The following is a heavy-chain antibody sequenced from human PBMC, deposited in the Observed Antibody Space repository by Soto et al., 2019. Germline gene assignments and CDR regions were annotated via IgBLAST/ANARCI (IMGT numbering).Heavy chain of an antibody. CDR1: GGSISSSSYY. V-gene: IGHV4-39*02. J-gene: IGHJ6*02. Sequence: PSETLSLTCTVSGGSISSSSYYWGWIRQPPGKGLEWSGSIYYSGSTYYSPSLKRRVTISVDTSKNQFSLRLSSVTAADSAVYYCARDIATYYGSGSYFVYDYGMDVWGQGTTVTVSS. D-gene: IGHD3-10*01. CDR2: IYYSGST. CDR3: ARDIATYYGSGSYFVYDYGMDV.